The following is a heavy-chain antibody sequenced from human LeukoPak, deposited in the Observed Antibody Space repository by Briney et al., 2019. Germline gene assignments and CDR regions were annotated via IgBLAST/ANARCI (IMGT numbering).Heavy chain of an antibody. D-gene: IGHD5-12*01. Sequence: GGSLTLSCAASGFTFSSYAMYWVPQAPGKGREGGAVISYDGSDKFYADSVKGRFTSSRDSSKTTLYLQVNSLRPEATAVYYCARARPSMWIDYWGQGTLVTVSS. J-gene: IGHJ4*02. CDR3: ARARPSMWIDY. V-gene: IGHV3-30*04. CDR1: GFTFSSYA. CDR2: ISYDGSDK.